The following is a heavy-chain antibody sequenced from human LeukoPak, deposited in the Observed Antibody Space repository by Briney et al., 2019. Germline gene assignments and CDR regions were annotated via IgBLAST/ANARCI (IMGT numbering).Heavy chain of an antibody. Sequence: GGSLRLSCAASGFTFSSYGMHWVRQAPGKGLEWVAFIRYDGSNKYYADSVKGRFTISRDNSKNTLYLQMNSLRAEDTAVYYCVKDPSAAAGAFDYWGQGTLVTVSS. V-gene: IGHV3-30*02. CDR2: IRYDGSNK. J-gene: IGHJ4*02. CDR3: VKDPSAAAGAFDY. CDR1: GFTFSSYG. D-gene: IGHD6-13*01.